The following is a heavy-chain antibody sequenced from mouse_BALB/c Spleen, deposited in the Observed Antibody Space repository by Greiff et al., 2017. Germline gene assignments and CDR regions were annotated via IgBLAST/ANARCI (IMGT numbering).Heavy chain of an antibody. J-gene: IGHJ2*01. CDR1: GFTFSSYT. CDR3: ERQTVYYFDY. Sequence: EVKLMESGGGLVQPGGSLKLSCAASGFTFSSYTMSWVRQTPEKRLEWVAYISNGGGSTYYPDTVKGRFTISRDNAKNTLYLQMSSLKSEDTAMYYCERQTVYYFDYWGQGTTLTVSS. V-gene: IGHV5-12-2*01. CDR2: ISNGGGST.